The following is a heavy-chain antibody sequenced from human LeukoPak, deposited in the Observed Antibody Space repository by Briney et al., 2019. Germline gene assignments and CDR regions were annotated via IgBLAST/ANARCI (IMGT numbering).Heavy chain of an antibody. V-gene: IGHV1-69*13. Sequence: ASVKVSCKASGGTFSSYAISWVRQAPGQGLEWMGGIIPIFGTANYAQKFQGRVTITADESTSTAYMELSSLRSEDTAVYYCASKNGEMATITRRYYFDCWGQGTLVTVSS. CDR1: GGTFSSYA. D-gene: IGHD5-24*01. CDR3: ASKNGEMATITRRYYFDC. CDR2: IIPIFGTA. J-gene: IGHJ4*02.